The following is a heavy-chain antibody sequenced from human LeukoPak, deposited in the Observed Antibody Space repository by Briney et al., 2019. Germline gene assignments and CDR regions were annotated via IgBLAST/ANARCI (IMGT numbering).Heavy chain of an antibody. CDR3: AKDLLGGDSGSYYEVGELGMDV. V-gene: IGHV3-30*18. Sequence: PGGSLRLSCVASGFTFSSYGMHWVRQAPGKGLEWVAVISYDGSNKYYADSVKGRFTISRDKSKNTLYLQMNSLRAEDTAVYYCAKDLLGGDSGSYYEVGELGMDVWGQGTTVTISS. D-gene: IGHD1-26*01. CDR2: ISYDGSNK. CDR1: GFTFSSYG. J-gene: IGHJ6*02.